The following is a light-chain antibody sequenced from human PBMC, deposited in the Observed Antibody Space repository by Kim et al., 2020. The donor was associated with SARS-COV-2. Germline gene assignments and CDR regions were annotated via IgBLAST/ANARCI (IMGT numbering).Light chain of an antibody. Sequence: TGDRVTITCRASQGISSYLAWYQQKPGKAPKRLIYAASTLQSGVPSRFSGSGSGTDFTLTISCLQSEDFATYYCQQYYSYPSPLTLGGGTKVDIK. CDR1: QGISSY. CDR3: QQYYSYPSPLT. V-gene: IGKV1-8*01. CDR2: AAS. J-gene: IGKJ4*01.